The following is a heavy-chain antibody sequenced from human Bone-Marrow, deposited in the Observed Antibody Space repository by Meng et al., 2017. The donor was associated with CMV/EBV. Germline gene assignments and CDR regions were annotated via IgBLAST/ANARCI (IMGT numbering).Heavy chain of an antibody. V-gene: IGHV1-69*10. CDR3: ARELWGGANDY. J-gene: IGHJ4*02. D-gene: IGHD1-26*01. CDR2: IIPILGIA. Sequence: SVKVSCKASGGTFSSYAISWVRQAPGQGLEWMGGIIPILGIANYAQKFQGRVTITADKSTSTAYMELSSLRSEDTAVYYCARELWGGANDYWGQGTLVTVSS. CDR1: GGTFSSYA.